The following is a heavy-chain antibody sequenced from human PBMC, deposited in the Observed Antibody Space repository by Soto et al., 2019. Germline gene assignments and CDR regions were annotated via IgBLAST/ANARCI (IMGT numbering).Heavy chain of an antibody. CDR1: GYTSTSYD. D-gene: IGHD6-19*01. CDR3: ARGRIIVAGGFDP. CDR2: MNPSTGNT. Sequence: QVQLVQSGAEVKKPGASVKVSYKASGYTSTSYDIIWVRQATGQGLEWMGWMNPSTGNTDSAEKFQGRLTMTRNTSISTVYMELSSLSFEDTAVYYCARGRIIVAGGFDPWGQGTLVTVSS. J-gene: IGHJ5*02. V-gene: IGHV1-8*01.